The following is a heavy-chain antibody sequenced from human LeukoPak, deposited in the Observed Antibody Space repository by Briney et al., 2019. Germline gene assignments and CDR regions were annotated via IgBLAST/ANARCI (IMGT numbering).Heavy chain of an antibody. CDR3: ARHGTVTHRFDY. Sequence: SETLSLTCGVSGGSMSSSSYYWGPIRQPPGNGLEWIGSIYYSGSTYYNPSLKSRVTISVDSSKNQCSLKLSSVTAADTAVYYCARHGTVTHRFDYWGQGTLVTVSS. V-gene: IGHV4-39*01. J-gene: IGHJ4*02. CDR2: IYYSGST. CDR1: GGSMSSSSYY. D-gene: IGHD4-17*01.